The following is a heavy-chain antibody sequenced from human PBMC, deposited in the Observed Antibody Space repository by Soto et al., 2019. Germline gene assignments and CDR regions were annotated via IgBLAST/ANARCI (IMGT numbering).Heavy chain of an antibody. D-gene: IGHD2-15*01. Sequence: QVQLVESGGGVVQPGRSLRLSCAASGFTFSSYGMHWVRQAPGKGLEWVAVISYDGSNKYYADSVKGRFTISRDNSKNTLYLQMNILRAEDTAVYYCAKGGHYCSGGSCDPEYWGQGTLVTVSS. CDR1: GFTFSSYG. CDR3: AKGGHYCSGGSCDPEY. V-gene: IGHV3-30*18. CDR2: ISYDGSNK. J-gene: IGHJ4*02.